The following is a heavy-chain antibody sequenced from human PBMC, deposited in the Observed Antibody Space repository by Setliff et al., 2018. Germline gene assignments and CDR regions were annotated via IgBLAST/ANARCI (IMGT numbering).Heavy chain of an antibody. CDR1: GYTFSRSA. V-gene: IGHV7-4-1*02. D-gene: IGHD3-3*01. CDR2: INTNTGNP. Sequence: ASVKVSCKASGYTFSRSAMTWVRQAPGQGLEWMGWINTNTGNPTYAQGFTGRFVFSLDTSVSTAYLQISSLKAEDTAVYYCAREFLARGGVVCGMDVWGQGTTVTVSS. CDR3: AREFLARGGVVCGMDV. J-gene: IGHJ6*02.